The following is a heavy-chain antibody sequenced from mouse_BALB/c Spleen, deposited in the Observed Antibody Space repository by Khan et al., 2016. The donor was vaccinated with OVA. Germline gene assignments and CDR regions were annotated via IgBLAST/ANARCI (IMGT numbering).Heavy chain of an antibody. Sequence: QVTLKESGPGILQPSQTLSLTCSFSGFALSTSGMGVGWIRQPSGKGLEWLAHIWWDDDKRYNPALKSRLTISKETSSTQVVLMIASVDTADTATYYCARMEYASYYAMDYWGQGTSVTVSS. CDR1: GFALSTSGMG. CDR3: ARMEYASYYAMDY. CDR2: IWWDDDK. J-gene: IGHJ4*01. V-gene: IGHV8-8*01.